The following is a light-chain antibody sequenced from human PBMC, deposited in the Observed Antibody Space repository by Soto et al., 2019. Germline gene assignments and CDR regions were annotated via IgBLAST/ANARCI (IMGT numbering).Light chain of an antibody. CDR1: QTVRNNY. CDR2: DAS. V-gene: IGKV3-20*01. CDR3: QQFSSYPLT. Sequence: EFVLTQSPGTLSLSPGERATLSCRASQTVRNNYLAWYQQRPGQAPRLLIYDASSRATGIPDRFSGGGSGTDFPLPISRLEPEDVAVYYCQQFSSYPLTFGGGNKVEIK. J-gene: IGKJ4*01.